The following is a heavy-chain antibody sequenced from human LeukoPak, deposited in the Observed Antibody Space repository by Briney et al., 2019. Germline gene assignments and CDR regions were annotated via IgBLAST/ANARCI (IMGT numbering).Heavy chain of an antibody. CDR3: ARDEAIFGAGYYYGMDV. CDR2: IYHNGNT. J-gene: IGHJ6*02. Sequence: PSGTLSLTCAVSDGSISSSNWWSWVRQPPGKGLGWIGEIYHNGNTNYNPSLKSRVTISVDTSQNQFSLKLSSVTAADTAVYYCARDEAIFGAGYYYGMDVWGQGTTVTVSS. D-gene: IGHD3-3*01. V-gene: IGHV4-4*02. CDR1: DGSISSSNW.